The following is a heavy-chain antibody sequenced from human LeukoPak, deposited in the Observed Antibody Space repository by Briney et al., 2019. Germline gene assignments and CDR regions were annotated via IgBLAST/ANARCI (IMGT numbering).Heavy chain of an antibody. CDR3: AGKSGSYYFFDY. CDR2: IDSDGSRT. CDR1: RFTFSNYW. V-gene: IGHV3-74*01. Sequence: TGGSLSLSCAASRFTFSNYWMHWVRQAPGKGLVWVSRIDSDGSRTSYADSVKGRFTISRDNAKNTLYLQTNSLRAEDTAVYYCAGKSGSYYFFDYWGQGTLVTVSS. J-gene: IGHJ4*02. D-gene: IGHD1-26*01.